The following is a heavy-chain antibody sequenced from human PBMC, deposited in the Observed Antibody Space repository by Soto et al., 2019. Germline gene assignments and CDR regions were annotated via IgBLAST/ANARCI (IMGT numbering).Heavy chain of an antibody. V-gene: IGHV1-69*01. J-gene: IGHJ4*02. D-gene: IGHD3-22*01. Sequence: QVQLVQSGAEVKKPGSSVKVSCKASGGTFSSYAISWVRQAPGQGLEWVGGIIPIFGTANYAQKFQGRVTITADESTSTAYTELSSLRSEDTAVYYCARGGLRGSGYYTHFDYWGQGTLVNVSS. CDR2: IIPIFGTA. CDR1: GGTFSSYA. CDR3: ARGGLRGSGYYTHFDY.